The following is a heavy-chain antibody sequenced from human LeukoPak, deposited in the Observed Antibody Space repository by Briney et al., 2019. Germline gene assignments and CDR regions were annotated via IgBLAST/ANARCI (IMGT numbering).Heavy chain of an antibody. D-gene: IGHD3-10*01. Sequence: GGSLRLSCAASGFTVSSNYMSWVRQAPGKGLEWVSVIYTGGSTHYADSVKGRFTISRNNSKNTLYLEMNSLRAEDTAVHYCARWPWFEGAFDIWGQGTMVTVSS. CDR1: GFTVSSNY. V-gene: IGHV3-53*01. CDR2: IYTGGST. J-gene: IGHJ3*02. CDR3: ARWPWFEGAFDI.